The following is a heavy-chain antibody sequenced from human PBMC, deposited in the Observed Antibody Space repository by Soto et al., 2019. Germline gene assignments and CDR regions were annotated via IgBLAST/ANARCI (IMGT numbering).Heavy chain of an antibody. CDR3: PVDGNRGSWYVRGWFDP. V-gene: IGHV1-8*01. Sequence: QVQLVQSGAEVKKPGASVKVSCKASGYTFTSYDITWVRQATGQGLEWMGWMNPNSGNTGYAQKFQGRVTMTRNTSIRPAYIEARSPRSEGTAGYYCPVDGNRGSWYVRGWFDPWGQGTLVTVSS. J-gene: IGHJ5*02. CDR2: MNPNSGNT. CDR1: GYTFTSYD. D-gene: IGHD6-13*01.